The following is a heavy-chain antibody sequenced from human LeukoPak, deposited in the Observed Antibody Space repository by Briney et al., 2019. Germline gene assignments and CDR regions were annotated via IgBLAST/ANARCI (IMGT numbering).Heavy chain of an antibody. Sequence: GSLRLPCAAFGFHFRFYKMNWVRQAPRKGLEGVAFIRYGGSKIFYTDSVKGRFTISRDNSKNSLYLLMNSLRTEDTAVYYCARGELPSTSRYAIDYWGQGTLVTVSS. CDR1: GFHFRFYK. CDR3: ARGELPSTSRYAIDY. J-gene: IGHJ4*02. D-gene: IGHD2-2*01. V-gene: IGHV3-30*02. CDR2: IRYGGSKI.